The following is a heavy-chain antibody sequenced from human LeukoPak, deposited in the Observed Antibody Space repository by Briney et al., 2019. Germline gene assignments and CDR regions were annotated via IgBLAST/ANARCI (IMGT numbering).Heavy chain of an antibody. CDR1: GYTFTSYD. J-gene: IGHJ3*02. D-gene: IGHD3-16*02. V-gene: IGHV1-8*03. CDR2: MNPNSGNT. Sequence: GASVKVSCKASGYTFTSYDINWVRQATGQGLEWMGWMNPNSGNTGYAQKFQGRVTITRNTSISTAYMELSSLRSEDTAVYYCARSFTPFHRSDSTFDIWGQGTMVTVSS. CDR3: ARSFTPFHRSDSTFDI.